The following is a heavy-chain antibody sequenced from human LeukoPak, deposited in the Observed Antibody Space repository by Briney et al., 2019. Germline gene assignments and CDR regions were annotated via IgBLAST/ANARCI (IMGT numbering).Heavy chain of an antibody. V-gene: IGHV3-53*01. CDR1: GFTVSSNY. CDR3: ARVSFRYYFDY. CDR2: IYSGGST. Sequence: GGSLRLSCAASGFTVSSNYMSWVRQAPGKGLEWVSVIYSGGSTYYADSLKGRFTISRDNSKNTLYLQMNSLRVEDTAVYYCARVSFRYYFDYWGQATVGTVSS. D-gene: IGHD2-21*01. J-gene: IGHJ4*02.